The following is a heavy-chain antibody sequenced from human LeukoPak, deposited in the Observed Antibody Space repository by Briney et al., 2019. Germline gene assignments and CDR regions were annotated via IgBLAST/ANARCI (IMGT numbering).Heavy chain of an antibody. CDR1: GFTFSSYG. D-gene: IGHD5-12*01. Sequence: PGGSLRLSCAASGFTFSSYGMSWVRQAPGKGLEWVSAISGSGGSTYYADSVKGRFTISRDNSKNTLYLQMNSLRAEDTAVYYCTTDRDIVATIDAFDYWGQGTLVTVSS. V-gene: IGHV3-23*01. J-gene: IGHJ4*02. CDR3: TTDRDIVATIDAFDY. CDR2: ISGSGGST.